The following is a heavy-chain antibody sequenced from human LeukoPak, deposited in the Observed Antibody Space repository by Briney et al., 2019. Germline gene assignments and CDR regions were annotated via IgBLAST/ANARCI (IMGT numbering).Heavy chain of an antibody. CDR2: IYHSGST. CDR3: ASNYYGSGRQDY. D-gene: IGHD3-10*01. J-gene: IGHJ4*02. V-gene: IGHV4-30-2*02. Sequence: SETLSLTCAVSGGSISSGGYSWSWIRQPPGKGLEWIGYIYHSGSTYYNPSLKSRVTISVDTSKNQFSLKLSSVTAADTAVYYCASNYYGSGRQDYWGQGTLVTVSS. CDR1: GGSISSGGYS.